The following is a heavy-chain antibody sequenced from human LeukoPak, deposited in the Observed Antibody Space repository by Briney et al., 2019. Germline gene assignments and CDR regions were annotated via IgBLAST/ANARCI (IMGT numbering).Heavy chain of an antibody. CDR2: FDPEDAEI. V-gene: IGHV1-24*01. J-gene: IGHJ4*02. CDR3: AAEGQWSLVHYFNS. CDR1: GNTLTDLS. D-gene: IGHD2-15*01. Sequence: ASVKVSCKLSGNTLTDLSIHWVRQAPGKGLDWMGGFDPEDAEIIYAEKFQDRVTMTEDPSTDTAYLELSSLRSEDTAVYYCAAEGQWSLVHYFNSWGQGALVTVSS.